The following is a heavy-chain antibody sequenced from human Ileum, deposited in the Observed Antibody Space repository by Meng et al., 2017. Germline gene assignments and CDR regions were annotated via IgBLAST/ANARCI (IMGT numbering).Heavy chain of an antibody. Sequence: QRVESGGDLVNPGGSLRLSCAASGFTFSYYYMAWIRQAPGKGLEWLSYITSSSDTIYYADSVKGRFTISRDNAKNSLFLQMNSLGDEDTAVYYCARANHGGASGLGPFDYWGQGTLVTVSS. D-gene: IGHD4-23*01. CDR1: GFTFSYYY. CDR2: ITSSSDTI. CDR3: ARANHGGASGLGPFDY. V-gene: IGHV3-11*01. J-gene: IGHJ4*02.